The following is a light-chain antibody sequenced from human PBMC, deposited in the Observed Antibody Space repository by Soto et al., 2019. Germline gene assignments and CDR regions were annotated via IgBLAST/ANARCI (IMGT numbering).Light chain of an antibody. CDR1: ISDVGAYDH. Sequence: QSPLTQPASVSESPGQSITISCIGTISDVGAYDHVSWYQQHPGKAPKVIISKVSNRPSGVSTRFSGSKSGNTASLTISGLQTEDEAYYYCRSYTSSTTSVFGGGTKVTVL. CDR3: RSYTSSTTSV. CDR2: KVS. V-gene: IGLV2-14*01. J-gene: IGLJ3*02.